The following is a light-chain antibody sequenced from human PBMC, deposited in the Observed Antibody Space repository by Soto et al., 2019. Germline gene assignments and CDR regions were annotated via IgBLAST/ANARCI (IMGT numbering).Light chain of an antibody. CDR2: GAS. CDR1: QSVSSSY. J-gene: IGKJ3*01. V-gene: IGKV3-20*01. CDR3: QQYGSSPLFT. Sequence: EIVLTQSPGTLSLSPGERATLSCRASQSVSSSYLAWYQQKPGQAPRLLIYGASGRATGIPDRFSGSGSGTDFTLTSSRLEPEDFAVYYCQQYGSSPLFTFGPGTKVYI.